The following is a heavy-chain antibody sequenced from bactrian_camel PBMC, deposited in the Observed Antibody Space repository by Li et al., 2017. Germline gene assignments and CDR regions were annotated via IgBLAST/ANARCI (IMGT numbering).Heavy chain of an antibody. CDR1: DAMYESDL. D-gene: IGHD1*01. CDR3: AAVSGRLTFRRLILSASEYTY. V-gene: IGHV3S55*01. CDR2: IDSDGST. J-gene: IGHJ4*01. Sequence: HVQLVESGGGSVQAGGSLTLSCTVFDAMYESDLIGWFRQVPGKERQGVAAIDSDGSTHYADSVKGRFGVSRDYVAGTLTLQMDNLKAEDTAVYYCAAVSGRLTFRRLILSASEYTYWGVGTQVTVS.